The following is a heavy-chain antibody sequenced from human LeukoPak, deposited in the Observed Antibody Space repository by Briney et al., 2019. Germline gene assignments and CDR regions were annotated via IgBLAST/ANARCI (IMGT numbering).Heavy chain of an antibody. D-gene: IGHD3-10*01. CDR1: GYSFTSYW. CDR3: ARQDYYGSGSYMWDNWFDP. CDR2: IYPGDSDT. V-gene: IGHV5-51*01. J-gene: IGHJ5*02. Sequence: GESLKISCKGSGYSFTSYWIGWVRQMPGKGLEWMGIIYPGDSDTRYSPSFQGQVTLSADKSISTAHLQWSSLKASDTAMYYCARQDYYGSGSYMWDNWFDPWGQGTLVTVSS.